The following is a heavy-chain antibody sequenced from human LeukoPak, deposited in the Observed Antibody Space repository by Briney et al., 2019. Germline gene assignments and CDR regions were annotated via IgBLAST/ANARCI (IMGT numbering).Heavy chain of an antibody. CDR2: ISYDGSNK. Sequence: GRSLRLSCAASGFTSNSYAMHWVRQAPGKGLEWVAIISYDGSNKYYADSVKGRFTISRDNSKNTLYLQMNSLRAEDTAVYYCAGSYYDSSGYYGAGAFDIWGQGTMVTVSS. J-gene: IGHJ3*02. V-gene: IGHV3-30-3*01. D-gene: IGHD3-22*01. CDR3: AGSYYDSSGYYGAGAFDI. CDR1: GFTSNSYA.